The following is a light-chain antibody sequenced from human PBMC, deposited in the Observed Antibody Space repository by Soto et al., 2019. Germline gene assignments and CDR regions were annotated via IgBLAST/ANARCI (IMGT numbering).Light chain of an antibody. CDR2: DAS. V-gene: IGKV1-5*01. Sequence: DIQMTQSPSTLSASVGDRVTITCRASQRISSWLAWYQQKPGQAPKLLIYDASSLESGDPSRFSGSGSGTEFSLTISSLQPDDFATYCCQQYNSYSRTFGQGTKVEIK. CDR1: QRISSW. CDR3: QQYNSYSRT. J-gene: IGKJ1*01.